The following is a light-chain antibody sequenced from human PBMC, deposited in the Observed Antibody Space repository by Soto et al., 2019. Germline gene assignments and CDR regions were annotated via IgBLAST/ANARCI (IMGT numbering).Light chain of an antibody. J-gene: IGKJ3*01. V-gene: IGKV3-11*01. Sequence: EIVLTQSPATLSLSPGQRATLSCRASQSVHNYLAWYQQKPGQAPRLLIYDASNRATGIPARFSGSGSGTDFTLTISSLEPEDFAVYYCQQRSYGLTFGPGTKADFK. CDR1: QSVHNY. CDR2: DAS. CDR3: QQRSYGLT.